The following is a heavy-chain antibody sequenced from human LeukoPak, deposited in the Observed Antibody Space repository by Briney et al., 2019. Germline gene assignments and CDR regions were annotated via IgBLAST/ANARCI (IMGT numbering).Heavy chain of an antibody. J-gene: IGHJ6*02. V-gene: IGHV1-46*01. CDR2: INPSGGST. Sequence: ASVKVSCKASGYTFTSYYIHWVRQAPGQGLEWMGIINPSGGSTSYAQKFQGRITMTRDTSTSTVYVDLSSLRSEDTAVYYCAKGGRIATTGTIAGYYGMDVWGQGTTVTVSS. CDR3: AKGGRIATTGTIAGYYGMDV. D-gene: IGHD1-1*01. CDR1: GYTFTSYY.